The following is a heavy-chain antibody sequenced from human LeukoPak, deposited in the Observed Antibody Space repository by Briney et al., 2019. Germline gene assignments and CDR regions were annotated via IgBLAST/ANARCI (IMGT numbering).Heavy chain of an antibody. CDR3: ARLSYYDFWSGYYDWFDP. CDR2: INHSGST. Sequence: SETLSLTCAVYGGSFSGYYWSWIRQPPGKGLEWIGEINHSGSTNYNPSLKGRVTISVDTSKNQFSLKLSSVTAADTAVYYCARLSYYDFWSGYYDWFDPWGQGTLVTVSS. CDR1: GGSFSGYY. V-gene: IGHV4-34*01. J-gene: IGHJ5*02. D-gene: IGHD3-3*01.